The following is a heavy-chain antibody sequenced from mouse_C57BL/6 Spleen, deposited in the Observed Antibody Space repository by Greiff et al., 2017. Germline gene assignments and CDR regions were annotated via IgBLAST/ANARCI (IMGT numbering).Heavy chain of an antibody. CDR1: GYTFTSYW. Sequence: QVQLKQPGAELVRPGSSVKLSCKASGYTFTSYWMHWVKQRPIQGLEWIGNIDPSDSETHYNQKFKDKATLTVDKSSSTAYMQLSSLTSEDSAVYYCARERITTRAMDYWGQGTSVTVSS. CDR2: IDPSDSET. V-gene: IGHV1-52*01. CDR3: ARERITTRAMDY. D-gene: IGHD1-1*01. J-gene: IGHJ4*01.